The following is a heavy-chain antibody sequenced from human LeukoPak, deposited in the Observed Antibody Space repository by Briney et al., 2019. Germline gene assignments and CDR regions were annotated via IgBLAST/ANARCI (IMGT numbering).Heavy chain of an antibody. CDR2: INPNSGGT. D-gene: IGHD6-13*01. V-gene: IGHV1-2*02. CDR3: ASERQQLVQDYYYYGMDV. CDR1: GYIFTGYY. Sequence: ASVKVSCKASGYIFTGYYMHWVRQAPGQGLEWMGLINPNSGGTNYAQKFQGRVTMTRDTSISTAYMELSRLRSDDTAVYYCASERQQLVQDYYYYGMDVWGQGTTVTVSS. J-gene: IGHJ6*02.